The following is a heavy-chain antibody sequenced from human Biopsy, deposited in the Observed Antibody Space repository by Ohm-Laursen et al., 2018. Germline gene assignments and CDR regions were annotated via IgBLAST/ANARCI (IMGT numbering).Heavy chain of an antibody. Sequence: PTLSLTCSVSGASVKTSGYFWAWIRQRPGKGLEWIGYISYNERTHYNPSLTSRLAISFDTSNNRISLQLRSVSVADTAVYYCVREPKTGTAEAWYFDLWGRGSPVTVPS. CDR2: ISYNERT. D-gene: IGHD3-9*01. CDR3: VREPKTGTAEAWYFDL. J-gene: IGHJ2*01. V-gene: IGHV4-31*03. CDR1: GASVKTSGYF.